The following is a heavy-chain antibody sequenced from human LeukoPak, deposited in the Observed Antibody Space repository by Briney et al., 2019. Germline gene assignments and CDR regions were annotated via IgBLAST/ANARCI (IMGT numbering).Heavy chain of an antibody. CDR1: GFTFSDYY. J-gene: IGHJ4*02. D-gene: IGHD6-19*01. V-gene: IGHV3-11*04. CDR2: ISSSGSTI. Sequence: GGSLRLSCAASGFTFSDYYMSWIRQAPGKGLDWVSYISSSGSTIYYADSVKGRFTISRDNAKNSLYLQMNSLRAEDTAVYYCARDIAVALSSEYWGQGTLVTVSS. CDR3: ARDIAVALSSEY.